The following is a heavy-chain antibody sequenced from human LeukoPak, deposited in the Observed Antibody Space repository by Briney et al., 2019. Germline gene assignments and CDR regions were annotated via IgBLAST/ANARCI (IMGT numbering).Heavy chain of an antibody. J-gene: IGHJ4*02. D-gene: IGHD5-12*01. CDR2: IKQDGSEK. Sequence: GGSLRLSCAASGFTFSSYWMSWVRQAPGKGLEWVANIKQDGSEKYYVDSVKGRFTISRDNAKNSLYLQMNSLRAEDTAVYYCARGDNSGYDYFDYWGQGTLVTVSS. CDR1: GFTFSSYW. CDR3: ARGDNSGYDYFDY. V-gene: IGHV3-7*01.